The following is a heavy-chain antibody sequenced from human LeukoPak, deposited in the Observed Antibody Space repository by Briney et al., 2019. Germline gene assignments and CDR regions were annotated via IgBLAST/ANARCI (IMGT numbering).Heavy chain of an antibody. J-gene: IGHJ4*02. CDR2: ISGSGGST. CDR1: GFTFSSYA. CDR3: ARGRYYDISVYYYFDY. Sequence: GGSLRLSCAASGFTFSSYAMSWVRRAPGMGLAWVSAISGSGGSTYYADSVKDRFTISRDTSKNTLYLQMNSLRAEDTAVYYCARGRYYDISVYYYFDYWGQGTLVTVSS. V-gene: IGHV3-23*01. D-gene: IGHD3-22*01.